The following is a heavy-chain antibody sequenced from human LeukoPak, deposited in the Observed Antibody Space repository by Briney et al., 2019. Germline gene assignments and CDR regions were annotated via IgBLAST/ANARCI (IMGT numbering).Heavy chain of an antibody. D-gene: IGHD1-26*01. J-gene: IGHJ5*02. CDR2: IYYSGSA. Sequence: PSETLSLTCTVSGGSITYYYWNWIRQPPGKGLEWIGYIYYSGSANYNPSLKSRVTISVDTSKNQFSLKLSSMTAADTAVYYCARGHYSGSYLLHWFDPWGQGTLVTVSS. V-gene: IGHV4-59*01. CDR1: GGSITYYY. CDR3: ARGHYSGSYLLHWFDP.